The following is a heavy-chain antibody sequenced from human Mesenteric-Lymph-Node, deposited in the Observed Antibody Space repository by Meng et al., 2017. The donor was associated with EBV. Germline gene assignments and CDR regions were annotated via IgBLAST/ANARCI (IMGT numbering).Heavy chain of an antibody. CDR3: ARVVVGTFDN. V-gene: IGHV3-11*01. Sequence: QGQLVESGGGLVKPGGSLTLSGASSGFIFSDYYMTWIRQAPGKGLEWVAHISGTGRTIYYADSVKGPFTISSDSAKNSLFLQMNNLRAEDTAVYYCARVVVGTFDNWGQGTLVTVSS. CDR2: ISGTGRTI. D-gene: IGHD2-21*01. CDR1: GFIFSDYY. J-gene: IGHJ4*02.